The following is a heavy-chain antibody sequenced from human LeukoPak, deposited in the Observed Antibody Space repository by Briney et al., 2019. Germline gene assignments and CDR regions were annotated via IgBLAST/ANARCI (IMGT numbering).Heavy chain of an antibody. V-gene: IGHV3-7*04. CDR1: GFTFSSYW. CDR3: ARALKVWGSYRYYFDY. J-gene: IGHJ4*02. CDR2: IKQDGSEK. D-gene: IGHD3-16*02. Sequence: GGSLRLSCAASGFTFSSYWMRWVRQAPGEGLEWVANIKQDGSEKYYVDSVKGRFTISRDTAKNSLYLQMNSLRAADTAVYYCARALKVWGSYRYYFDYWGQGTLVTVSS.